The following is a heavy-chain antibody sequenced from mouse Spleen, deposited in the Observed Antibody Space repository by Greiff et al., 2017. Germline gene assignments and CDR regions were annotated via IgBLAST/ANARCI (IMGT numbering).Heavy chain of an antibody. CDR3: GFGTGFAY. V-gene: IGHV1-69*01. J-gene: IGHJ3*01. Sequence: QVQLQQPGAELVMPGASVKLSCKASGYTFTSYWMHWVKQRPGQGLEWIGEIDPSDSYTNYNQKFKGKATLTVDKSSSTAYMQLSSLTSEDSAVYYCGFGTGFAYWGQGTLVTVSA. CDR1: GYTFTSYW. CDR2: IDPSDSYT. D-gene: IGHD4-1*01.